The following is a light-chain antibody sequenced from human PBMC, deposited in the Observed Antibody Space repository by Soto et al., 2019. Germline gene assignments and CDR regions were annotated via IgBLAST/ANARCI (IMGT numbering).Light chain of an antibody. CDR1: SSDFGAYNY. CDR2: DVT. Sequence: QSALTQPPSASGTPGQSVTISCTGTSSDFGAYNYVSWYQQHAGKAPKLVIYDVTKRPSGVPDRLSGSTSATAASLTVSGLQAEEGADYYCSSFATSNTLVFGGGTKMTVL. J-gene: IGLJ3*02. CDR3: SSFATSNTLV. V-gene: IGLV2-8*01.